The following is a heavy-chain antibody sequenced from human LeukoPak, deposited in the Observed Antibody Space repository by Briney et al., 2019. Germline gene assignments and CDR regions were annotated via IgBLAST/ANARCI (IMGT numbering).Heavy chain of an antibody. CDR3: ARSLGISSIDS. CDR2: INHSGST. J-gene: IGHJ4*02. D-gene: IGHD1-26*01. V-gene: IGHV4-34*01. CDR1: GGSFSGYY. Sequence: SETLSLTCAVYGGSFSGYYWSWIRQPPGKGLEWMGEINHSGSTNDNPSLKRRGTISVDTSKNQFSLKLSSVTAADTAVYYCARSLGISSIDSWGQGTLVTVSS.